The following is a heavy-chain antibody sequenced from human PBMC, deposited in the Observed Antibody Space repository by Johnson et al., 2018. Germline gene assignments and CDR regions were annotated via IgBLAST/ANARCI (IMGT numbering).Heavy chain of an antibody. CDR2: IYNRGVT. D-gene: IGHD5-12*01. CDR1: GAYIRNYY. V-gene: IGHV4-59*01. J-gene: IGHJ4*02. CDR3: AGGVREYMYGYGLNL. Sequence: QVQLQESGTGLVKPSETLSLICTVSGAYIRNYYWSWIRLPPGKGLEWLGYIYNRGVTKYNPSLTSRVTISVDTSKIQFSLNLTSVTAADAAMYYCAGGVREYMYGYGLNLWGQGTLVTVSS.